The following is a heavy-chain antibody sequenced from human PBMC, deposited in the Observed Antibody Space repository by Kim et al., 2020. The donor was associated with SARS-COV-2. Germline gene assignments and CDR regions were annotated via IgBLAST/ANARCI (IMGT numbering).Heavy chain of an antibody. Sequence: GGSLRLSCAASGFTFGNYGGHWVRQAPGNGLEWVAFISHDGSQAYYRDSVKGRFMISRDNLKNTMFLEMNSLGAEDTGVYYCTKRGATTGTMYYYGLDV. CDR3: TKRGATTGTMYYYGLDV. CDR2: ISHDGSQA. D-gene: IGHD6-13*01. V-gene: IGHV3-30*02. J-gene: IGHJ6*01. CDR1: GFTFGNYG.